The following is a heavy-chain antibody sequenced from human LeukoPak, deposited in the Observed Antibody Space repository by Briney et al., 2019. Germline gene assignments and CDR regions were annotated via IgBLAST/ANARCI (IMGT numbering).Heavy chain of an antibody. J-gene: IGHJ4*02. Sequence: GGSLRLSCAASGFTFSSYEMNWVRQAPGKGLEWVSYISSSGDTIYYADSVKGRFTISRDNAKNSLYLQMNSLRAGDTAIYYCARWKESGWVTDYWGQGTLVTVSS. CDR1: GFTFSSYE. CDR3: ARWKESGWVTDY. V-gene: IGHV3-48*03. CDR2: ISSSGDTI. D-gene: IGHD6-19*01.